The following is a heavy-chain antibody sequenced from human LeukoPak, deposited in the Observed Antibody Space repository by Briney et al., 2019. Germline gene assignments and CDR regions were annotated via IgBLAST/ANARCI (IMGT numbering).Heavy chain of an antibody. D-gene: IGHD2-2*01. J-gene: IGHJ6*02. CDR2: INHSGST. V-gene: IGHV4-34*01. CDR1: GGSFSGYD. CDR3: ARDHCSSISCYFLKNYGMDV. Sequence: SETLSLTCAVYGGSFSGYDWSWIRQPPGKGLEWIGEINHSGSTNYNPSLKSRVTISVDTSKNQFSLKLSSVTAADTAVYYCARDHCSSISCYFLKNYGMDVWGQGTTVTVSS.